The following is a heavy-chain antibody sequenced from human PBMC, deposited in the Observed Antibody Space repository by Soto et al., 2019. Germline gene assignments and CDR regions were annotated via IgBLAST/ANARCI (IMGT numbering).Heavy chain of an antibody. CDR2: IYYSGST. CDR1: GGSISSGDYY. V-gene: IGHV4-30-4*01. J-gene: IGHJ4*02. D-gene: IGHD3-3*01. CDR3: ARGTIFGVVTRAHVDY. Sequence: SETLSLTCTVSGGSISSGDYYWSWIRQPPGKGLEWIGYIYYSGSTYYNPSLKSRVTISVDTSKNQFSLKLSSVTAADTAVYYCARGTIFGVVTRAHVDYWGQGTLVTVS.